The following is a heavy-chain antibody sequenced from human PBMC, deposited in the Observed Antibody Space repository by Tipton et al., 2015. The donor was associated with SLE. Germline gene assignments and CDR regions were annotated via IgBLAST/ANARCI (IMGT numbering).Heavy chain of an antibody. Sequence: TLSLTCNVSGGSISSYYWSWIRQPPGKGLEWIGFIHHTGSTNYNPSLRSRVTISVDTSKNQFSLRLSSVTAADTAVYYCARDSVSSNWGSAFDIWGQGTMVTVSS. CDR2: IHHTGST. CDR1: GGSISSYY. V-gene: IGHV4-59*12. J-gene: IGHJ3*02. CDR3: ARDSVSSNWGSAFDI. D-gene: IGHD6-13*01.